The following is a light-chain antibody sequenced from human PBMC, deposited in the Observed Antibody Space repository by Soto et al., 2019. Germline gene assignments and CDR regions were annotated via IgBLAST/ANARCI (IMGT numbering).Light chain of an antibody. CDR3: QQYGSSPRT. V-gene: IGKV3-20*01. CDR1: QSVSSSY. CDR2: GAS. Sequence: EIVLTQSPGTLSLSPGERATISCRASQSVSSSYLAWYQQKPGQAPRLLIYGASSSATGIPDRFSGSGSGTDFTLTISRLEPEEFAVYYCQQYGSSPRTFGQGKRVEMK. J-gene: IGKJ5*01.